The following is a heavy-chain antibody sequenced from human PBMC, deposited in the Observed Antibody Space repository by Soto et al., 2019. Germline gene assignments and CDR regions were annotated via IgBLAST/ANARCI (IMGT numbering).Heavy chain of an antibody. J-gene: IGHJ6*02. Sequence: GGSLRLSCAASGFTFSSYGMHWVRQAPGKGLEWVAVISYDGSNKHYADSVKGRFTISRDNSKNTLYLQMNSLRAEDTAVYYCAKEVSGSYSYYGMDVWGQGTTVTVSS. D-gene: IGHD1-26*01. CDR1: GFTFSSYG. CDR3: AKEVSGSYSYYGMDV. CDR2: ISYDGSNK. V-gene: IGHV3-30*18.